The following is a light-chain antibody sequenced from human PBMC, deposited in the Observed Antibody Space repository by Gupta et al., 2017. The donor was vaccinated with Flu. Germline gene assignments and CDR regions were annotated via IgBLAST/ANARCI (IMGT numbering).Light chain of an antibody. J-gene: IGLJ2*01. CDR2: DVT. V-gene: IGLV2-8*01. CDR3: TSYADDNNFL. CDR1: TSDIGGDNY. Sequence: SAIPQPPSAAGSPGPSVTISCTGSTSDIGGDNYVSWYRQLPGKVPKLLIYDVTKRPSGVPDRFSGSKSGNTASLTVSGPQAEDEADYYCTSYADDNNFLLGGGTKLTVL.